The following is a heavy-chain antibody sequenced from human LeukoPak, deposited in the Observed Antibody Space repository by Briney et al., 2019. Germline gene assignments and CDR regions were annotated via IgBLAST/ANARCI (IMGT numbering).Heavy chain of an antibody. CDR3: ARDLIAVRPGWFDP. Sequence: GASVKVSCKASGYTFTTYGISWVRQAPGQGLEWMGWISTYNGNTNYAQQFQGRVTMTTDTSMSTTYMELRSLRSDDTAVYYCARDLIAVRPGWFDPWGQRSLVTVSS. CDR2: ISTYNGNT. D-gene: IGHD6-6*01. V-gene: IGHV1-18*01. CDR1: GYTFTTYG. J-gene: IGHJ5*02.